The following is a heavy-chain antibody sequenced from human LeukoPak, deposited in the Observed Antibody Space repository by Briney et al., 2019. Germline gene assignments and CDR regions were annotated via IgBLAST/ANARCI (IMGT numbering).Heavy chain of an antibody. D-gene: IGHD3-22*01. CDR2: ISSSGSYK. V-gene: IGHV3-21*01. CDR3: ATSYDTSGP. CDR1: GFTFSSYE. Sequence: GGSLRLSCAASGFTFSSYEMNWVRQAPGKGLEWVSSISSSGSYKYYADSVKGRFTISRDNAKNSLYLQMNSLRAEDTAVYYCATSYDTSGPGGQGTLVTVSS. J-gene: IGHJ4*02.